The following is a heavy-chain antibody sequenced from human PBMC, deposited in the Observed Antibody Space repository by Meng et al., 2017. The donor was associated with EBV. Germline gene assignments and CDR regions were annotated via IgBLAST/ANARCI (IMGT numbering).Heavy chain of an antibody. CDR3: ASESGRGFTPDY. Sequence: GKVWEVGAEGKKPGSSGKVSCKPSGGTFRSDAISWVRQAPGQGLEWMGGLIPMSDAPHYEQKFQGRVTITADESTSTHYMDLSGLRSEDTAVYYCASESGRGFTPDYWGQGTLVTVSS. D-gene: IGHD3-10*01. V-gene: IGHV1-69*01. CDR2: LIPMSDAP. CDR1: GGTFRSDA. J-gene: IGHJ4*02.